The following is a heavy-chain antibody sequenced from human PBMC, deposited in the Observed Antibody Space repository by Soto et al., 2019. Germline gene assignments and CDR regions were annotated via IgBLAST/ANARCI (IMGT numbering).Heavy chain of an antibody. CDR3: EQSRSGRHFGC. J-gene: IGHJ4*02. CDR2: ITSGITI. V-gene: IGHV3-48*02. Sequence: GGSLRLSCAASGIICSRYTLGWVRQAPGKWLDWVSSITSGITIYYVDPVKGRFTISRNNAKNSLYLQLESLRDDDTAVYYCEQSRSGRHFGCWGQGT. CDR1: GIICSRYT. D-gene: IGHD3-3*01.